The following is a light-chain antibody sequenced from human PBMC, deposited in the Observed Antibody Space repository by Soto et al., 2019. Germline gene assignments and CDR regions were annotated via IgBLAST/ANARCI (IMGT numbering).Light chain of an antibody. CDR3: QQYHQWPLT. Sequence: IVMTQSPATLSVSPGERATLSCRASQSVTRNLAWFQEKPGQAPRLLIYGASTTAATIPARFSGSGSGTEFTLTISGLQPEDFAVYYCQQYHQWPLTFGGGTKLEIK. CDR1: QSVTRN. J-gene: IGKJ4*01. V-gene: IGKV3-15*01. CDR2: GAS.